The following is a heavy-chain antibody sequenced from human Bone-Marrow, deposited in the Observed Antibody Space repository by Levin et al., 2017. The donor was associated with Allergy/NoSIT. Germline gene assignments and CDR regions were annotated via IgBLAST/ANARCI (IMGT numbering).Heavy chain of an antibody. D-gene: IGHD3-16*02. CDR1: GGSFSGYY. V-gene: IGHV4-34*01. J-gene: IGHJ4*02. Sequence: SETLSLTCAVYGGSFSGYYWSWIRQPPGKGLEWIGEINHSGSTNYNPSLKSRVTISVDTSKNQFSLKLSSVTAADTAVYYCARGGRTPRWRDYIWGSYRRASGDFDYWGQGTLVTVSS. CDR2: INHSGST. CDR3: ARGGRTPRWRDYIWGSYRRASGDFDY.